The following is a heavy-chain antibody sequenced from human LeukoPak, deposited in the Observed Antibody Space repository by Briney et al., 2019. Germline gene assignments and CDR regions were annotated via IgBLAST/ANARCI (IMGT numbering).Heavy chain of an antibody. CDR2: VNHSGST. Sequence: PSETLSLTCTVSGGSISSSSYYWSWIRQPPGKGLEWIGEVNHSGSTNYNPSLKSRVTISVDTSKNQSSLKLSSVTAADTAVYYCARLTKNDSGSFRFGKKKRGYMDVWGKGTTVTISS. V-gene: IGHV4-39*07. CDR1: GGSISSSSYY. J-gene: IGHJ6*03. D-gene: IGHD3-10*01. CDR3: ARLTKNDSGSFRFGKKKRGYMDV.